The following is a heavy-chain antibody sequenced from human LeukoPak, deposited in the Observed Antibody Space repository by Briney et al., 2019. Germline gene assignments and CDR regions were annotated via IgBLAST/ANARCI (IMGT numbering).Heavy chain of an antibody. D-gene: IGHD3-22*01. CDR3: ARAPMIVVVFPPRLDF. CDR2: INPNTGGT. V-gene: IGHV1-2*02. J-gene: IGHJ4*02. Sequence: SSVKVSCKTSGYTFTGYYMHWVRQAPGQGLEWMGWINPNTGGTNYVQKFQGRVTMTSDTSISTAYMELSSLKSDDTGMYYCARAPMIVVVFPPRLDFWGQGTLVTVSS. CDR1: GYTFTGYY.